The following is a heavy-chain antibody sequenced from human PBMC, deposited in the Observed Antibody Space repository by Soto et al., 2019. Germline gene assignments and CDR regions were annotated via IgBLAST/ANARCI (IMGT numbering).Heavy chain of an antibody. J-gene: IGHJ6*02. Sequence: PGGSLRLSCAASGFTFSNAWMSWVRQAPGKGLEWVGRIKSKTDGGTTDYAAPVKGRFTISRDDSKNTLYLQMNSLKTEDTAVYYCTTDVAARSYYYGMDVWGQGTTVTVSS. V-gene: IGHV3-15*01. CDR3: TTDVAARSYYYGMDV. CDR1: GFTFSNAW. CDR2: IKSKTDGGTT. D-gene: IGHD2-21*01.